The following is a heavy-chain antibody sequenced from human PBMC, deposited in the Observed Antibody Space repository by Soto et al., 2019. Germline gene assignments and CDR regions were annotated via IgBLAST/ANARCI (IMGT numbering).Heavy chain of an antibody. D-gene: IGHD3-3*02. CDR1: GGSISSGDYF. V-gene: IGHV4-30-4*01. CDR2: ISSIGST. CDR3: ARGLVIRPYYYHGMNV. J-gene: IGHJ6*02. Sequence: PSETLSLTCTVPGGSISSGDYFWSWIRQSPGKGLDWIGYISSIGSTYYTPSLKSRVSVSRDTSKNQFSLKLSSVTTTDTAVYYCARGLVIRPYYYHGMNVWGQGTTVT.